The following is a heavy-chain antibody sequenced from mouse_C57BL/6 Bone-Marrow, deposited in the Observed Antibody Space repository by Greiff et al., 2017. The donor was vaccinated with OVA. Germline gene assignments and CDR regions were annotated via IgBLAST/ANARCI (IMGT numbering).Heavy chain of an antibody. Sequence: EVKVVESGGGLVQSGRSLRLSCATSGFTFSDFYMEWVRQAPGKGLEWIAASRNKANDYTKEYSASVKGRFIVSRDTSQSILYLQMNALRAEDTAIYCCARDDYYWYFDVWGTGTTVTVSS. J-gene: IGHJ1*03. CDR3: ARDDYYWYFDV. CDR2: SRNKANDYTK. V-gene: IGHV7-1*01. CDR1: GFTFSDFY.